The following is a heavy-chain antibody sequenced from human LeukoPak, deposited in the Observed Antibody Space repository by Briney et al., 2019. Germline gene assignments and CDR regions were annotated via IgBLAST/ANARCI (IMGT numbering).Heavy chain of an antibody. CDR2: INPNSGGT. D-gene: IGHD5-12*01. CDR3: ARAYTGFEAFDY. V-gene: IGHV1-2*02. CDR1: GYTFIGYY. Sequence: SVNVSCKPSGYTFIGYYIHWVRHAPGQWLEWLGWINPNSGGTNYAQKFQGRVTMTRDPSISTAYMELSRLASDDTAVSFCARAYTGFEAFDYWGQGTLVTVSS. J-gene: IGHJ4*02.